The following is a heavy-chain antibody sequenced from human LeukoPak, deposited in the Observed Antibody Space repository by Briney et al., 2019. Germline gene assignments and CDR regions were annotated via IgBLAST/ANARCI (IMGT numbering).Heavy chain of an antibody. D-gene: IGHD6-13*01. V-gene: IGHV4-4*07. CDR2: IYTSGST. J-gene: IGHJ6*03. CDR3: ARGAVAAGIYYYYYMDV. CDR1: GDSISSYY. Sequence: SETLSLTCTVSGDSISSYYWSWIRQPAGKGLEWIGRIYTSGSTNYNPSLKSRVTISVDTSKNQFSLKLSSVTAADTAVYYCARGAVAAGIYYYYYMDVWGKGTTVTISS.